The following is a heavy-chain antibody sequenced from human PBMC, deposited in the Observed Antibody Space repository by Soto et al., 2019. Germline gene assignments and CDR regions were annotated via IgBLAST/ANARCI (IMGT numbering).Heavy chain of an antibody. V-gene: IGHV4-31*03. CDR2: IYYSGST. CDR1: GGSISSGGYY. D-gene: IGHD6-19*01. Sequence: QVQLQESGPGLVKPSQTLSLTCTVSGGSISSGGYYWSWFRQHPWKGLEWIGYIYYSGSTYYNPSLKSRVTISVDTSKNPFSMKLSSVTAADTAVYYGARVFDSSCWYAHFDYWGQGTQVTLSS. CDR3: ARVFDSSCWYAHFDY. J-gene: IGHJ4*02.